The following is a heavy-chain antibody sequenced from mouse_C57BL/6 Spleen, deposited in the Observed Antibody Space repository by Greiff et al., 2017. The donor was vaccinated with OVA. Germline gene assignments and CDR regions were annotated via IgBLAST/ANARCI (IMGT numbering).Heavy chain of an antibody. CDR1: GYSFTSGYD. CDR3: AREDGYWYCDV. V-gene: IGHV3-1*01. CDR2: ISYSGST. J-gene: IGHJ1*03. Sequence: EVHLVESGPGMVKPSQSLSLTCTVTGYSFTSGYDWHWIRHFPGNKLEWMGYISYSGSTNYNPSLKSRISITHDTSKNHFFLKLNTVTTEDTATDDCAREDGYWYCDVWGTGTTVTVSS. D-gene: IGHD1-1*01.